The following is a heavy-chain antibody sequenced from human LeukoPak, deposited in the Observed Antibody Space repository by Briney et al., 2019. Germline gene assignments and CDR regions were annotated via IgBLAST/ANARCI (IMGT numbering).Heavy chain of an antibody. J-gene: IGHJ4*02. Sequence: GGSLRLSCAASGFTFSSYGMHWVRQAPGKGLEWVAFIRYDGSNKYYADSVKGRFTISRDNSKNTLYLQMNSLRAEDTAVYYCAKDFERITIFGVVTPFDYWGQGTLVTVSS. D-gene: IGHD3-3*01. CDR2: IRYDGSNK. V-gene: IGHV3-30*02. CDR3: AKDFERITIFGVVTPFDY. CDR1: GFTFSSYG.